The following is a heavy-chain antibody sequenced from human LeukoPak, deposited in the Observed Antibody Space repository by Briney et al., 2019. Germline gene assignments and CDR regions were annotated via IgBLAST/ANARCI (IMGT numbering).Heavy chain of an antibody. V-gene: IGHV4-34*01. Sequence: PSETLSLTCAVYGGSFSGYYWSWIRQPPGKGLEWIGEINHSGSTNYNPSLKSRVTTSVDTSNNQFSLKLSSVTAADTAVYYCATTTIRLGYWGQGTLVTVSS. CDR3: ATTTIRLGY. J-gene: IGHJ4*02. D-gene: IGHD1-26*01. CDR2: INHSGST. CDR1: GGSFSGYY.